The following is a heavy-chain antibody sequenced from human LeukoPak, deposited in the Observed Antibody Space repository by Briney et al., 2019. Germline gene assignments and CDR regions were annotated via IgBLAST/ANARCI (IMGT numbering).Heavy chain of an antibody. CDR2: ISAYNGNT. Sequence: ASVKVSCKASGYTFTSYGISWVRQAPGQGLEWMGWISAYNGNTNYAQKLQGRVTMTTDTSTSTAYMELRSLRSDDTAVYYCARGRTAKVLLWFGELFPKRDAFDIWGQGTMVTVSS. J-gene: IGHJ3*02. CDR3: ARGRTAKVLLWFGELFPKRDAFDI. V-gene: IGHV1-18*01. D-gene: IGHD3-10*01. CDR1: GYTFTSYG.